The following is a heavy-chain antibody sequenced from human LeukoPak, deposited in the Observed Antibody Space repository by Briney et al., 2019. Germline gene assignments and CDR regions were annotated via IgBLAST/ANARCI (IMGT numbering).Heavy chain of an antibody. J-gene: IGHJ4*02. CDR3: ARHGNWNPFDY. CDR1: GGSISSYY. Sequence: SETLSLTCTVSGGSISSYYWSWIRQPPGKGLEWIGYISYSGSTNYNPSLKSRVTMSVDTSKNQFSLKLSSVTAADTAVYYCARHGNWNPFDYWGQGTLVTVSS. V-gene: IGHV4-59*08. D-gene: IGHD1-20*01. CDR2: ISYSGST.